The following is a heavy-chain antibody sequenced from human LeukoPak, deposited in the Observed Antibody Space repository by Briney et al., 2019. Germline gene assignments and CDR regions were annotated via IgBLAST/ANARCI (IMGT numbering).Heavy chain of an antibody. CDR2: ISYDGSNK. Sequence: GGSLRLSYAASGFTFSSYAMHWVRQAPGKGLEGVAVISYDGSNKYYADSVKGRFTISSDNSKNKLYLQMNSLRAEDTAVYYCARQNRWGSGYYGYFDYWGKGTLVSVFS. D-gene: IGHD3-22*01. CDR1: GFTFSSYA. V-gene: IGHV3-30-3*01. CDR3: ARQNRWGSGYYGYFDY. J-gene: IGHJ4*02.